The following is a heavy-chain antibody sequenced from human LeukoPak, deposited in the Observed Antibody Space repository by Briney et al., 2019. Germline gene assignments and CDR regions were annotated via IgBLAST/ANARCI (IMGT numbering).Heavy chain of an antibody. CDR3: ARGRATINWFDP. V-gene: IGHV4-31*03. J-gene: IGHJ5*02. CDR2: IYYSGST. Sequence: SETLSLTCTVSGGSISSGGYYWSWIRQHPGKGLEWIGYIYYSGSTYYNPSLKSRVTISVDTSKNQFSLKLSSVTAAGTAVYYCARGRATINWFDPWGQGTLVTVS. D-gene: IGHD4/OR15-4a*01. CDR1: GGSISSGGYY.